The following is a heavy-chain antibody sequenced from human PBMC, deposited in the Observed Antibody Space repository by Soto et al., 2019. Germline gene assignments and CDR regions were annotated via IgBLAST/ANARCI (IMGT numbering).Heavy chain of an antibody. CDR1: GGTFSSYA. CDR2: IIPIFGTA. Sequence: QVQLVQSGAEVKKPGSSVKVSCKASGGTFSSYAISWVRQAPGQGLEWMGGIIPIFGTANYAQKFQGRVTITADESTSTAYMELSSLRSEDTAVYYCARDMIPDPPSPLSYIVATIQGFDYWGQGTLVTVSS. J-gene: IGHJ4*02. V-gene: IGHV1-69*01. CDR3: ARDMIPDPPSPLSYIVATIQGFDY. D-gene: IGHD5-12*01.